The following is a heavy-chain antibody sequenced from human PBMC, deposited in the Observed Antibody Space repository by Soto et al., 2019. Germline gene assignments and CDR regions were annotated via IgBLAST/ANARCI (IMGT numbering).Heavy chain of an antibody. D-gene: IGHD6-13*01. CDR3: ASSPACSSSWDGIPPDPSHGMDV. V-gene: IGHV1-46*01. CDR2: VNPSGGIT. J-gene: IGHJ6*02. CDR1: GYTFTSFY. Sequence: QMQLVQSGAEVKRPGASVRVSCKSSGYTFTSFYIHWVRQAPGQGLDGMGIVNPSGGITNFAQRFQGRVTMTRVMSTNTHSMELSSLKSDDTGVYYCASSPACSSSWDGIPPDPSHGMDVWGQGTTVTVS.